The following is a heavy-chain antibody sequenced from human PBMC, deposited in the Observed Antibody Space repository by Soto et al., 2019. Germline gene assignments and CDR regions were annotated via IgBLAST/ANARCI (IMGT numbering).Heavy chain of an antibody. V-gene: IGHV1-58*01. D-gene: IGHD6-13*01. J-gene: IGHJ6*02. CDR1: GFTFTSSA. CDR2: IVVGSGNT. Sequence: SVKVSCKASGFTFTSSAVQWVRQARGQRLEWIGWIVVGSGNTNYAQKFQERVTITRDMSTSTAYMELSSPRSEDTAVYYCAAPDSIAAAADYYYYGMDVWGQGTTVTVS. CDR3: AAPDSIAAAADYYYYGMDV.